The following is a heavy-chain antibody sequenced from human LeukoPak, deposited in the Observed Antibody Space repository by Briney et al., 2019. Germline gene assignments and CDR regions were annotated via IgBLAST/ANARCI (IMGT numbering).Heavy chain of an antibody. V-gene: IGHV1-18*04. CDR3: ARGSYFDY. J-gene: IGHJ4*02. CDR2: ISAYNGHT. Sequence: ASVKVSCKASGYTFTGYYIHWVRQAPGQGLEWMGWISAYNGHTNYAQKFQGRVTMTTDTSTSTAYMELRSLRSDDTAIYYCARGSYFDYWGQGTLVTVSS. CDR1: GYTFTGYY.